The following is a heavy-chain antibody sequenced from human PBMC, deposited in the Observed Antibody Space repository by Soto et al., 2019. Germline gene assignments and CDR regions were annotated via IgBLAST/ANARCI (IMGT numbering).Heavy chain of an antibody. D-gene: IGHD5-18*01. J-gene: IGHJ6*02. V-gene: IGHV4-59*01. Sequence: PSETLSLTCTVSGGSISSYYWSWIRQPPGKGLEWIGYIYYSGSTNYNPSLKSRVTISVDTSKNQFSLKLSSVTAADTAVYYCASSHQGGYGYYYYGMAVWGQGNPVTV. CDR2: IYYSGST. CDR3: ASSHQGGYGYYYYGMAV. CDR1: GGSISSYY.